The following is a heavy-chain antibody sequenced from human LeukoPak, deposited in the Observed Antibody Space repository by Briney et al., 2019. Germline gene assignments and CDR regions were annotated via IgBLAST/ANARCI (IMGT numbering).Heavy chain of an antibody. CDR1: GYSISSGYY. J-gene: IGHJ5*02. D-gene: IGHD2-2*01. CDR2: IYHSGST. CDR3: AKDHRIVVLPAAAFDP. Sequence: PSETLSLTCTVSGYSISSGYYWGWIRQPPGKGLEWIGSIYHSGSTYYNPSLKSRVTISVDTSKNQFSLKLSSVTAADTAVYYCAKDHRIVVLPAAAFDPWGQGTLVTVSS. V-gene: IGHV4-38-2*02.